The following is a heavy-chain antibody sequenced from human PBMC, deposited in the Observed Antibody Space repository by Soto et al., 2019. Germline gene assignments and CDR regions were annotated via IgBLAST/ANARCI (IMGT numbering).Heavy chain of an antibody. D-gene: IGHD4-17*01. CDR3: ARDHRWGYEYGDYGDS. CDR1: GFGFDEYG. J-gene: IGHJ4*02. Sequence: EVYLVESGGGVVRPGGSLRLSCAASGFGFDEYGMSWVRQGPGKGLEWVSGINRHGDSTGYADSVKGRFTISRDNAKNSLYLEMNGLRAADTAFYYCARDHRWGYEYGDYGDSWGEGNLVTVSS. CDR2: INRHGDST. V-gene: IGHV3-20*04.